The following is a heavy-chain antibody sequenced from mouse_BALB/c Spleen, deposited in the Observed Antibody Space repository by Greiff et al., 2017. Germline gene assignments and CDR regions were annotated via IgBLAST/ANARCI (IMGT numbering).Heavy chain of an antibody. CDR1: GFAFSSYD. CDR2: ISSGGGST. D-gene: IGHD2-2*01. J-gene: IGHJ4*01. V-gene: IGHV5-12-1*01. CDR3: ARQNGYYDAMDY. Sequence: EVQLQQSGGGLVKPGGSLKLSCAASGFAFSSYDMSWVRQTPEKRLEWVAYISSGGGSTYYPDTVKGRFTISRDNAKNTLYLQMSSLKSEDTAMYYCARQNGYYDAMDYWGQGTSVTVSS.